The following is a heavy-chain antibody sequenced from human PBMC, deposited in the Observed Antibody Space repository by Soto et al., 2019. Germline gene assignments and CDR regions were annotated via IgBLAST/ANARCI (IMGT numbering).Heavy chain of an antibody. CDR3: VNGDYCSGGSCYQDAEYFQH. V-gene: IGHV3-64D*06. Sequence: HPGGSLRLSCSASGFTFSSYAMHWVRQAPGKGLEYASAISSNGGSTYYADSVKGRFTISRDNSKNTLYLQMSSLRAEDTAVYYCVNGDYCSGGSCYQDAEYFQHWGQGTLVTVSS. D-gene: IGHD2-15*01. CDR1: GFTFSSYA. CDR2: ISSNGGST. J-gene: IGHJ1*01.